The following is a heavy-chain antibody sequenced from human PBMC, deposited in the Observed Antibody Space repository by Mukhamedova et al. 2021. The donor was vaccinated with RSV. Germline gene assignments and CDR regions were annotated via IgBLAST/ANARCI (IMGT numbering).Heavy chain of an antibody. Sequence: GKGLEWIGSIYYSGSTYYNPSLKSRVTISVDTSKNQFSLKLSSVTAADTAVYYCARGIVVAGTDYWGQGTLVTVSS. CDR3: ARGIVVAGTDY. V-gene: IGHV4-39*07. CDR2: IYYSGST. D-gene: IGHD6-19*01. J-gene: IGHJ4*02.